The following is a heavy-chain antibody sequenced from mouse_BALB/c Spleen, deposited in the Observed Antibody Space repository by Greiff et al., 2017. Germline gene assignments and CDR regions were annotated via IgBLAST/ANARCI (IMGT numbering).Heavy chain of an antibody. CDR1: GFTFSSYT. Sequence: EVQVVESGGGLVQPGGSLKLSCAASGFTFSSYTMSWVRQTPEKRLEWVAYISNGGGSTYYPDTVKGRFTISRDNAKNTLYLQMSSLKSEDTAMYYCARQDYGFDYWGQGTTLTVSS. CDR3: ARQDYGFDY. J-gene: IGHJ2*01. V-gene: IGHV5-12-2*01. D-gene: IGHD1-1*01. CDR2: ISNGGGST.